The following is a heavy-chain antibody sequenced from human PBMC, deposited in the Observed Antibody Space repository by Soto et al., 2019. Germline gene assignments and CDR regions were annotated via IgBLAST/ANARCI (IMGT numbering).Heavy chain of an antibody. CDR1: GYTFTSYY. J-gene: IGHJ6*02. V-gene: IGHV1-46*01. Sequence: QVQLVQSGAEVKKPGASVKASCKASGYTFTSYYIHWVRQAPGQGLEWMGIFNPTGDTASYAQKLQGRVTMTRDTSTGTAYMELGSLRSEDTAVYYCARGGRIVDTGIGYYYYHAMDVWGQGTTVNVS. D-gene: IGHD5-18*01. CDR3: ARGGRIVDTGIGYYYYHAMDV. CDR2: FNPTGDTA.